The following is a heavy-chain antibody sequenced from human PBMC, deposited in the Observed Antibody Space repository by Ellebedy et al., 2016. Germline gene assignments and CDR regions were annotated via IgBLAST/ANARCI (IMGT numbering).Heavy chain of an antibody. Sequence: SETLSLTCTVSGGSISGYYWSWVRQPPGKGLEWIGSIYWSGTNYYNPSLKSRLSISVDTSKNLFSLQLSSVTAADTAVYYCVGAGRQPLALDSWGQGTLVTVSS. CDR1: GGSISGYY. CDR3: VGAGRQPLALDS. D-gene: IGHD3-10*01. CDR2: IYWSGTN. J-gene: IGHJ4*02. V-gene: IGHV4-59*05.